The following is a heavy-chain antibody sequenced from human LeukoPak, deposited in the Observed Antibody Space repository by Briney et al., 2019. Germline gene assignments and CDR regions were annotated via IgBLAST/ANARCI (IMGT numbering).Heavy chain of an antibody. D-gene: IGHD6-13*01. CDR2: IYYSGST. V-gene: IGHV4-30-4*01. J-gene: IGHJ4*02. Sequence: SETLSLTCTVSGGSISSGDYYWSWIRQPPGKGLEWIGYIYYSGSTYYNPSLKSRVTISVDTSRNQFSLKLSSVTAADTAVYYCARCGSSWYYFDYWGQGTLVTVSS. CDR1: GGSISSGDYY. CDR3: ARCGSSWYYFDY.